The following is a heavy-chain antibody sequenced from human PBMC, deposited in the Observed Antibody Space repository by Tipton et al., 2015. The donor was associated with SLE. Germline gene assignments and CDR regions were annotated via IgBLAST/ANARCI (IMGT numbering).Heavy chain of an antibody. D-gene: IGHD5-18*01. J-gene: IGHJ4*02. Sequence: SLRLSCAASGFTFSSYSMNWVRQAPGKGLEWVSSISSSSSYIYYADSVKGRFTISRDNAKNSLYLQMNSLRAEDTAVYYCAREPEGYSYGYDYWGQGTLVTVSS. CDR3: AREPEGYSYGYDY. CDR2: ISSSSSYI. CDR1: GFTFSSYS. V-gene: IGHV3-21*01.